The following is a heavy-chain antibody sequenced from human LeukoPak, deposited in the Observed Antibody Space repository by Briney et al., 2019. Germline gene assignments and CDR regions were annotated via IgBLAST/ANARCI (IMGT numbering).Heavy chain of an antibody. CDR3: ARDRQYWGPLDY. J-gene: IGHJ4*02. V-gene: IGHV3-20*04. D-gene: IGHD2/OR15-2a*01. CDR2: INWSGGST. Sequence: PGGSLRLSCAASGFTFDDYGLSWVRQAPGKGLEWVSGINWSGGSTGYADSVKGRFTISRDNVKNSLYLQMNSLRAEDTAVYYCARDRQYWGPLDYWGQGTLVTVSS. CDR1: GFTFDDYG.